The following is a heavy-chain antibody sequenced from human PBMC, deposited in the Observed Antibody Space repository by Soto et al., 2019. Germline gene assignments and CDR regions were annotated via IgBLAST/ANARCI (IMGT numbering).Heavy chain of an antibody. Sequence: ASVKVSCKASGYTFTSYGISWVRQAPGQGLKWMGWISAYNGNTNYAQKLQGRVTMTTDTSTSTAYMELRSLRVEDTAVYFCTSDRYPRFYHGSGSYPYYWGQGTPVTVSS. J-gene: IGHJ4*02. CDR2: ISAYNGNT. CDR3: TSDRYPRFYHGSGSYPYY. CDR1: GYTFTSYG. V-gene: IGHV1-18*04. D-gene: IGHD3-10*01.